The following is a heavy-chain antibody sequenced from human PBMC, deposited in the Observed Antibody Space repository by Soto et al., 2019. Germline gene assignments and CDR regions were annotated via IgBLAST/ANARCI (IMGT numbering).Heavy chain of an antibody. CDR1: GYSFTNYW. V-gene: IGHV5-51*01. J-gene: IGHJ4*02. D-gene: IGHD1-20*01. CDR3: ARSRITGTTWSFDK. Sequence: GESLKISCKASGYSFTNYWIGWVRQMPGKGLEWMAIIYPGDSDARYRPSFQGQVTISVDKSINTAYLQWSSLKASDTAMYYCARSRITGTTWSFDKWGQGSLVTVSS. CDR2: IYPGDSDA.